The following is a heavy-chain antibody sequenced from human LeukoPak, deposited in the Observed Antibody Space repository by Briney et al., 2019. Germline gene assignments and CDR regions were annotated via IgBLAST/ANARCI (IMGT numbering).Heavy chain of an antibody. CDR1: GFTVSSNY. V-gene: IGHV3-11*04. Sequence: GGSLRLSCVASGFTVSSNYMSWVRQAPGKGLEWVSYISSSGSTIYYADSVKGRFTISRDNAKNSLYLQMNSLRAEDTAVYYCARDSIQLWTYYFDYWGQGTLVTVSS. D-gene: IGHD5-18*01. CDR3: ARDSIQLWTYYFDY. J-gene: IGHJ4*02. CDR2: ISSSGSTI.